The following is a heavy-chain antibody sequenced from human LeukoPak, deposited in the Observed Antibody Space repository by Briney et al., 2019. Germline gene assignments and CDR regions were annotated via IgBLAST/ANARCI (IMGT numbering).Heavy chain of an antibody. Sequence: SETLSLTCTVSGGCISSSSYYWGWIRQPPGKGLEGIGSIYYSGSTYYNPSLKSRVTISVDTSKNQFSLKLSAVTAADAAVYYCPRDGGQQSLVRDAYYFDYWGQGILVTASS. CDR3: PRDGGQQSLVRDAYYFDY. CDR1: GGCISSSSYY. V-gene: IGHV4-39*07. D-gene: IGHD6-19*01. CDR2: IYYSGST. J-gene: IGHJ4*02.